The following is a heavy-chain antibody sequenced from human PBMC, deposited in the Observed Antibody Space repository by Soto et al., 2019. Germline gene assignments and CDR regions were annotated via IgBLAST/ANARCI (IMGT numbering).Heavy chain of an antibody. CDR2: ISGSGGST. V-gene: IGHV3-23*01. Sequence: PGGSLRLSCAASGFTFSSYAMSWVRQAPGKGLEWVSAISGSGGSTYYADSVKGRFTISRDNSKNTLYLQMNSLRAEDTAVYYCAKMVDITMVRGVTCFFDYWGQGTLVTV. CDR1: GFTFSSYA. D-gene: IGHD3-10*01. CDR3: AKMVDITMVRGVTCFFDY. J-gene: IGHJ4*02.